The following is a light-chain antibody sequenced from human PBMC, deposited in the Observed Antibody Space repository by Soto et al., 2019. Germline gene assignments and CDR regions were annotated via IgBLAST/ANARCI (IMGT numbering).Light chain of an antibody. CDR3: QQYKSDPYT. Sequence: DIQMTQSPSTLSASVGDRVTITCRASQSSSDWLAWYQQKPGKAPNLLIYKASSLESGVPSRFSGSGSGTEFTLTISSVQPDDFAAYYCQQYKSDPYTFGKGTKLEIK. CDR2: KAS. V-gene: IGKV1-5*03. CDR1: QSSSDW. J-gene: IGKJ2*01.